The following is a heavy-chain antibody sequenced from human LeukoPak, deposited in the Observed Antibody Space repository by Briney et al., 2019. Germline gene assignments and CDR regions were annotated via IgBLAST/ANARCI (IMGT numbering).Heavy chain of an antibody. J-gene: IGHJ5*02. CDR2: SYTSERT. Sequence: MPSETVSLTYTVAGGSMSMYYWSWTRQPAGEGREWIGRSYTSERTNYNRSLKSPVTMSVDTSRNQFYLKLSSVTAADTAVYYCARDTYCSGCSCYYRWFDPWGQGTLVTVSS. V-gene: IGHV4-4*07. D-gene: IGHD2-15*01. CDR3: ARDTYCSGCSCYYRWFDP. CDR1: GGSMSMYY.